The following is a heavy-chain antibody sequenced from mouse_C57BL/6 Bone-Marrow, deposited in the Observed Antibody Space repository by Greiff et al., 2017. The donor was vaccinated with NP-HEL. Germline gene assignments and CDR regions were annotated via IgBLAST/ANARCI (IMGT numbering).Heavy chain of an antibody. V-gene: IGHV1-63*01. CDR2: IYPGGGYT. CDR3: ARKANWSFAY. CDR1: GYTFTNYW. J-gene: IGHJ3*01. Sequence: QVHVKQSGAELVRPGTSVKMSCKASGYTFTNYWIGWAKQRPGHGLEWIGDIYPGGGYTNYNEKFKGKATLTADKSSSTAYMQFSSLTSEDSAIYYCARKANWSFAYWGQGTLVTVSA. D-gene: IGHD4-1*01.